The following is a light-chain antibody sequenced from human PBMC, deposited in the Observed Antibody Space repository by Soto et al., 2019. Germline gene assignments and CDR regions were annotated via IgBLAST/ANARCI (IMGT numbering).Light chain of an antibody. J-gene: IGLJ1*01. CDR1: SSDIGAGFD. V-gene: IGLV1-40*01. CDR2: GNT. Sequence: QSVLTQPPSVSGAPGQRVTISCTGSSSDIGAGFDVHWYQHLPGTAPKILIYGNTNRPSGVPGRFSGSKSGTSASLVITGLQAEDEADYYCQSYENSRTGFYVFGTGTKLTVL. CDR3: QSYENSRTGFYV.